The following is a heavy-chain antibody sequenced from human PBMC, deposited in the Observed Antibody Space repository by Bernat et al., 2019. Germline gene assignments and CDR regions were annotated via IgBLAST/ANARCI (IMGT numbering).Heavy chain of an antibody. CDR2: ISSSSSYI. V-gene: IGHV3-21*01. CDR1: GFTVSSNY. Sequence: EVQLVETGGGLVQPGGSLRLSCAASGFTVSSNYMSWVRQAPGKGLEWVSSISSSSSYIYYADSVKGRFTISRDNAKNSLYLQMNSLRAEDTAVYYCARGFSAVPRDYWGQGTLVTVSS. J-gene: IGHJ4*02. D-gene: IGHD6-19*01. CDR3: ARGFSAVPRDY.